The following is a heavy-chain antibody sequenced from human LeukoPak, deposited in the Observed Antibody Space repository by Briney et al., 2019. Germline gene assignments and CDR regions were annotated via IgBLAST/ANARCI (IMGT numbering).Heavy chain of an antibody. J-gene: IGHJ6*02. Sequence: ASVKVSCKASGGTFSSYAISWVRQAPGQGLEWMGGIIPIFGTANYAQKFQGRVTITADESTSTAYMELSSLRSEDTAVYYCAREGAMDYGDYYYYYGMDVWGQGTTVTVSS. D-gene: IGHD4-17*01. V-gene: IGHV1-69*13. CDR1: GGTFSSYA. CDR2: IIPIFGTA. CDR3: AREGAMDYGDYYYYYGMDV.